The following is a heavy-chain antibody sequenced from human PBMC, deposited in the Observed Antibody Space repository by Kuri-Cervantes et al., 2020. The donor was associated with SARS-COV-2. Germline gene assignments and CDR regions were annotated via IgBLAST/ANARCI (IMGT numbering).Heavy chain of an antibody. CDR3: ASGFGEGAS. V-gene: IGHV3-21*01. CDR2: ISSSSSYI. CDR1: GFTFSSYS. J-gene: IGHJ4*02. Sequence: LSLTCAASGFTFSSYSMNWVRQAPGKGLEWVSSISSSSSYIYYADSVKGRFTISRDNAKNSLYLQMNSLRTEDTAVYYCASGFGEGASWGQGTLVTVSS. D-gene: IGHD3-10*01.